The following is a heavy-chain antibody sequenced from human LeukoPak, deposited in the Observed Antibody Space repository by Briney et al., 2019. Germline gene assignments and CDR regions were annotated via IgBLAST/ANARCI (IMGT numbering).Heavy chain of an antibody. CDR1: GFTFSSYA. Sequence: PGRSLRLSCAASGFTFSSYAMHWVRQAPGKGLEWVAVISYDGSNKYYADSVKGRFTISRDNSKNTLYLQMNSLRAEDTAVYYCAREQYYYDSSGYYDYWGQGTLVIVSS. CDR3: AREQYYYDSSGYYDY. CDR2: ISYDGSNK. J-gene: IGHJ4*02. D-gene: IGHD3-22*01. V-gene: IGHV3-30-3*01.